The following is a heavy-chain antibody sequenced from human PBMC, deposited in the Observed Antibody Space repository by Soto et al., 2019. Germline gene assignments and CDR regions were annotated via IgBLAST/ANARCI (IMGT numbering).Heavy chain of an antibody. CDR3: AKADGEQWLIPHLDN. CDR1: GFNFKKFA. V-gene: IGHV3-23*01. D-gene: IGHD6-19*01. J-gene: IGHJ1*01. CDR2: ISCCGGST. Sequence: GGSLRLSCESSGFNFKKFATGWVRQAPGEGLEWVSGISCCGGSTFYADSVKGRFSLARDDSKNTLSLQLNSLRVEDTAHYYCAKADGEQWLIPHLDNWGQGTQVTVSS.